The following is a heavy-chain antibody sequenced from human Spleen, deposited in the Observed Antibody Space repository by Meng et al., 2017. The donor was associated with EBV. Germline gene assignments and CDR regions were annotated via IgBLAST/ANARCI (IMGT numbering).Heavy chain of an antibody. J-gene: IGHJ5*02. CDR2: IYHSGRS. Sequence: QVLLQEPGPGLLEPSGPLPLTCAVSGGSISSSYCGSWVRQSPEKGLEWIGEIYHSGRSNYNPSLKSRVTMSVNKSKNQFSLNLSSVTAADTAVYYCARWRRNSRNYLAGFDPWGQGTLVTVSS. CDR1: GGSISSSYC. CDR3: ARWRRNSRNYLAGFDP. D-gene: IGHD2/OR15-2a*01. V-gene: IGHV4-4*02.